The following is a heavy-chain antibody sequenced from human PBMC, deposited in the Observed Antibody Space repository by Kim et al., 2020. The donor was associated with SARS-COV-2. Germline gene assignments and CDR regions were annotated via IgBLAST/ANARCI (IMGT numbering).Heavy chain of an antibody. Sequence: ASVKVSCKASGYTFTGYYMHWVRQAPGQGLEWMGWINPNSGGTNYAQKFQGWVTMTRDTSISTAYMELSRLRSDDTAVYYCARGHDSSGYYSTDAFDIWGQGTMVTVSS. J-gene: IGHJ3*02. CDR3: ARGHDSSGYYSTDAFDI. V-gene: IGHV1-2*04. CDR1: GYTFTGYY. CDR2: INPNSGGT. D-gene: IGHD3-22*01.